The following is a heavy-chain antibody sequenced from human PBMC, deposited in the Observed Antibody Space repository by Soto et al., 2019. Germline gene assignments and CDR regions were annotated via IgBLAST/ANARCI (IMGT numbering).Heavy chain of an antibody. J-gene: IGHJ5*02. CDR1: GFTFSSYG. CDR3: ARDPNLGEAVPAAIGWFGT. Sequence: QVQLVESGGGVVQPGRSLRLSCAASGFTFSSYGIHWVRQAPGKGPEWVAVIWYDGRKKYYADSVKGRFTISRDNSKKTPYRHTVRARAEDTAVYYCARDPNLGEAVPAAIGWFGTWGQGTLVTVSS. CDR2: IWYDGRKK. V-gene: IGHV3-33*01. D-gene: IGHD2-2*01.